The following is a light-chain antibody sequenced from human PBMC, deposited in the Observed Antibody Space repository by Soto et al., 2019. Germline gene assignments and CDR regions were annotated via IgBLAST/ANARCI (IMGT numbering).Light chain of an antibody. Sequence: ESVLTQSPGTLSLSPGERATLSCRASQSVRSNYLAWYQQKPGQAPRLLIYGASTRATGIPDRFSGSGSGPDFTLTISRLEPEDAAVYYCQQYGSSPTWTFGQGTKVDIK. J-gene: IGKJ1*01. CDR2: GAS. CDR1: QSVRSNY. V-gene: IGKV3-20*01. CDR3: QQYGSSPTWT.